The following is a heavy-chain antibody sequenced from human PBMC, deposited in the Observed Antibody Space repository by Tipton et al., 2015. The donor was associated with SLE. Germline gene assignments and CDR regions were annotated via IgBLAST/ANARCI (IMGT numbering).Heavy chain of an antibody. Sequence: SLRLSCAASGFSVSSNYVSWIRQAPGKGLEWGSVVFSAGATYYADSVKGRFTMSRDNSMNTLSLQMNSLRAEDTAVYYCAGASWNYGFFDYWGQGTLVTVSS. CDR3: AGASWNYGFFDY. D-gene: IGHD1-7*01. J-gene: IGHJ4*02. CDR1: GFSVSSNY. CDR2: VFSAGAT. V-gene: IGHV3-53*01.